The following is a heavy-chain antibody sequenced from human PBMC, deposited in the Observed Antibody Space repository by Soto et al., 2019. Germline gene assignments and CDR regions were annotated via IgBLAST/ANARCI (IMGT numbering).Heavy chain of an antibody. CDR2: IWYDGSNK. CDR1: GFTFSSYG. Sequence: QVQLVESGGGVVQPGRSLRLSCAASGFTFSSYGMHWVRQAPGKGLEWVAVIWYDGSNKYYADSVKGRFTISRDNSKNPLYLQMNSLRAEDTAVYYCARVRPAAGDFDYWGQGTLVTVSS. V-gene: IGHV3-33*01. J-gene: IGHJ4*02. D-gene: IGHD6-13*01. CDR3: ARVRPAAGDFDY.